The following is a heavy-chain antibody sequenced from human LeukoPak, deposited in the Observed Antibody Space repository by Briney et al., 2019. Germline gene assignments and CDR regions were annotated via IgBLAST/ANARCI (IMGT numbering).Heavy chain of an antibody. V-gene: IGHV4-38-2*01. CDR2: PYHSDSA. CDR1: GYSISIGYY. CDR3: ARQHDSYYYYYIDV. J-gene: IGHJ6*03. Sequence: SETLSLICAVSGYSISIGYYLVWIGQPPGRGVEWIGSPYHSDSAYYNTSLRSRVSISVDTSKNQYSLTLSFVTAADTAVYYCARQHDSYYYYYIDVWGSGTTVTVSS.